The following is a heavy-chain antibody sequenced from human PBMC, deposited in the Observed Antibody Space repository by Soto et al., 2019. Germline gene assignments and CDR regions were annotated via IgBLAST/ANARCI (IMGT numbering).Heavy chain of an antibody. Sequence: QVQLQQWGAGLLKPSEILSVTCAVYDGSLSDDYYTWTRQSRGKGLEWIGEIHPSGSSYYNPSLKTQVTLSQDTSKKQFSLNLISVTAADTGEYYCSRGNDAYKGGRTWGQGTLVTVS. CDR1: DGSLSDDY. D-gene: IGHD1-1*01. V-gene: IGHV4-34*02. J-gene: IGHJ5*02. CDR3: SRGNDAYKGGRT. CDR2: IHPSGSS.